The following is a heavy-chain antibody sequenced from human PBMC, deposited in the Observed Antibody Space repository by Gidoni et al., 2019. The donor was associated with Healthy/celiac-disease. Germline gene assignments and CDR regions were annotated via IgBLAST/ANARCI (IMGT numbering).Heavy chain of an antibody. CDR2: IYYSGST. D-gene: IGHD6-13*01. CDR1: GGSISSGGYY. V-gene: IGHV4-31*03. CDR3: ARAVEYSSSWYEVYYFDY. J-gene: IGHJ4*02. Sequence: QVQLQESRPGLVKPSQTLSPTCTVSGGSISSGGYYWSWIRQHPGKGLEWIGYIYYSGSTYYNPSLKSRVTISVDTSKNQFSLKLSSVTAADTAVYYCARAVEYSSSWYEVYYFDYWGQGTLVTVSS.